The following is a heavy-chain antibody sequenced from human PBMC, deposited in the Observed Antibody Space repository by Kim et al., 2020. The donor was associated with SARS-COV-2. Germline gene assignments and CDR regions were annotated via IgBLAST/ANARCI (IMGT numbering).Heavy chain of an antibody. CDR3: ARGVKRASYGSGSRYYGMDV. CDR2: IIPIFGTA. CDR1: GGTFSSYA. D-gene: IGHD3-10*01. J-gene: IGHJ6*02. Sequence: SVKVSCKASGGTFSSYAISWVRQAPGQGLEWMGGIIPIFGTANYAQKFQGRVTITADESTSTAYMELSSLRSEDTAVYYCARGVKRASYGSGSRYYGMDVWGQGTTVTVSS. V-gene: IGHV1-69*13.